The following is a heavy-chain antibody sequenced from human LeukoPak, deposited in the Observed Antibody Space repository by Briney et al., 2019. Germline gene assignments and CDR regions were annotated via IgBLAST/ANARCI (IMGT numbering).Heavy chain of an antibody. V-gene: IGHV3-7*01. CDR2: IKQDGSER. CDR3: ARVSGALLWFGELVSYYFDY. Sequence: PGGSLRLSCAASGFTFSSYWMSWVRQAPGKGLEWVANIKQDGSERYYVDSVKGRFTISRDNAKNSLYLQMNSLRAEDTAVYYCARVSGALLWFGELVSYYFDYWGQGTLVTVSS. J-gene: IGHJ4*02. CDR1: GFTFSSYW. D-gene: IGHD3-10*01.